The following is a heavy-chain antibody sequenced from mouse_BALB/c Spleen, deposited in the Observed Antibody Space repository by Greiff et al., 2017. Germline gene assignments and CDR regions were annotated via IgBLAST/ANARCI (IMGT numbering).Heavy chain of an antibody. D-gene: IGHD1-1*01. V-gene: IGHV3-8*02. CDR2: ISYSGST. CDR1: GDSITSGY. Sequence: EVKVVESGPSLVKPSQTLSLTCSVTGDSITSGYWNWIRKFPGNKLEYMGYISYSGSTYYNPSLKSRISITRDTSKNQYYLQLNSVTTEDTATYYCARYYYGISYESWYFDVWGAGTTVTVSS. J-gene: IGHJ1*01. CDR3: ARYYYGISYESWYFDV.